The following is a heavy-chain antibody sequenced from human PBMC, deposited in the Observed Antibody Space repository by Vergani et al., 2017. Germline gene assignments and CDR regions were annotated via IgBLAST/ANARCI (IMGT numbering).Heavy chain of an antibody. CDR3: ARDGGGGYYYYYYGMDV. J-gene: IGHJ6*02. CDR2: IKSKTDGGTT. V-gene: IGHV3-15*01. Sequence: EVQLVESGGGLVKPGGSLRLSCAASGFTFSNAWMSWVRQAPGKGLEWVGRIKSKTDGGTTDYAAPVKGRFTISRDNAKNSLYLQMNSLRAEDTAVYYCARDGGGGYYYYYYGMDVWGQGTTVTVSS. CDR1: GFTFSNAW. D-gene: IGHD2-15*01.